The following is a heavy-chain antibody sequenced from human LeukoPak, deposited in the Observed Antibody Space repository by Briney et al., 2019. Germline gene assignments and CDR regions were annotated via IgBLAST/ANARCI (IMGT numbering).Heavy chain of an antibody. V-gene: IGHV3-23*01. CDR3: AKAAVVVPAAPANFDY. D-gene: IGHD2-2*01. CDR1: GFTFSSYA. CDR2: ISGSGGST. Sequence: PGGSLRLSCAASGFTFSSYAMSWVRQAPGKGLEWVSTISGSGGSTYYADSVKGRFTISRDNSKNTLYLQMNSLRAGDTAVYYCAKAAVVVPAAPANFDYWGQGTLVTVSS. J-gene: IGHJ4*02.